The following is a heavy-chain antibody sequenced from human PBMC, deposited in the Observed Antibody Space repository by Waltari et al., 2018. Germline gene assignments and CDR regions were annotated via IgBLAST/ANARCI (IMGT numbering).Heavy chain of an antibody. CDR3: AKDAFGNTYMDH. V-gene: IGHV3-30*18. Sequence: QLQLVESGGGVVQPGKSLRLSCAASGFSLGHYGMHWVRPGPGRGLEWVALLWFEGGDEYYADSVRGRFTISRDNSKNLLYLHMDSLRVDDTAVYYCAKDAFGNTYMDHWGQGTLVTVSS. CDR1: GFSLGHYG. J-gene: IGHJ4*02. CDR2: LWFEGGDE. D-gene: IGHD3-16*01.